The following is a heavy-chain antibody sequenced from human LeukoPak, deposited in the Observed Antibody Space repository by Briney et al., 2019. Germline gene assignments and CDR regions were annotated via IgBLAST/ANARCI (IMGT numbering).Heavy chain of an antibody. Sequence: GGSLRLSCAASGFTFSSHAMSWVRRAPGRGLEWVSTIRGDGATMFYADSVKGRITVSRDNSKNTLYLQMNSLRVDNTAVYYCARDQFRDYFRGADYWGQGTLVTVSS. CDR1: GFTFSSHA. V-gene: IGHV3-23*01. J-gene: IGHJ4*02. D-gene: IGHD3-16*01. CDR3: ARDQFRDYFRGADY. CDR2: IRGDGATM.